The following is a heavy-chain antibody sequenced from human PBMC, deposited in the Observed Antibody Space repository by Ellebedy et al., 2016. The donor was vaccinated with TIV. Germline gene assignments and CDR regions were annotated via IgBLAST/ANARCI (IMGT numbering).Heavy chain of an antibody. Sequence: GESLKISXAASGFTFSSYWVNWVRHAPGKGLMWVSLINPDGSTTTYADSVKGRFTTSRDNAKNTVYLQMNGLRADGTAVYYCARDVAGSPHSWGQGTLVTVSS. CDR2: INPDGSTT. CDR3: ARDVAGSPHS. J-gene: IGHJ4*02. V-gene: IGHV3-74*01. CDR1: GFTFSSYW. D-gene: IGHD3-10*01.